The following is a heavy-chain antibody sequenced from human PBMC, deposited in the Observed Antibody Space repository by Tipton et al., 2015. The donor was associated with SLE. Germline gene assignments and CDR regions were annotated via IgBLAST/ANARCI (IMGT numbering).Heavy chain of an antibody. Sequence: SLRLSCAASGFTFDDYAMHWVRRAPGKGLEWVSGISWNSGNIGYADSVKGRFSITRDNAKKSLYLQMNSLRAEDTAFYYCAKDRSVAVSLFDAFDIWGQGTMVTVSS. CDR1: GFTFDDYA. D-gene: IGHD3-3*01. CDR2: ISWNSGNI. CDR3: AKDRSVAVSLFDAFDI. J-gene: IGHJ3*02. V-gene: IGHV3-9*01.